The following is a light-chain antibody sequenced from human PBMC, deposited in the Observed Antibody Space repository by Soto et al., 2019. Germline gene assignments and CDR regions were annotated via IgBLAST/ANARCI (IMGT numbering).Light chain of an antibody. CDR1: SSDVGGYNY. CDR2: DVN. CDR3: SSYTSSSTEV. V-gene: IGLV2-14*03. Sequence: QSVLTQPASVSGSPGRWITISCTGTSSDVGGYNYVSWYQHHPGKAPKLLIYDVNSRPSGVSDRFSGSKSGNTASLTISGLQAEDEADYYCSSYTSSSTEVFGTGTKVTVL. J-gene: IGLJ1*01.